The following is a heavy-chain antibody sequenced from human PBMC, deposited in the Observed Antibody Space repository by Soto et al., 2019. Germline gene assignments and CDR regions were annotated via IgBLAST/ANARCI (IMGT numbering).Heavy chain of an antibody. CDR2: IKQDGSEK. CDR3: ARALPGDIVVVPAAIHGNYYYGMDV. V-gene: IGHV3-7*01. CDR1: GFTFSSSW. Sequence: PGGSLSLSCTASGFTFSSSWMSWVRQAPCKALEWVANIKQDGSEKYYVDSVKGRFTISRDNAKNSLYLQMNSLRAEDTAVYYCARALPGDIVVVPAAIHGNYYYGMDVWGQGTTVTAP. J-gene: IGHJ6*02. D-gene: IGHD2-2*02.